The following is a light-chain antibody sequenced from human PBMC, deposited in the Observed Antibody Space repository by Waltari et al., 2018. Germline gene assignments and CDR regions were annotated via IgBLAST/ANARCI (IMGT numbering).Light chain of an antibody. Sequence: EIVLTQPPATLSLSPGKRATLSCRASQKIIASLSWYQQKLAQPPSLLIYDTSNRAIGIPDRFSGSGSGTDFTLTINRLEPEDFAVYFCQQYADSPITFGLGTRLDIK. CDR1: QKIIAS. J-gene: IGKJ5*01. CDR2: DTS. CDR3: QQYADSPIT. V-gene: IGKV3-20*01.